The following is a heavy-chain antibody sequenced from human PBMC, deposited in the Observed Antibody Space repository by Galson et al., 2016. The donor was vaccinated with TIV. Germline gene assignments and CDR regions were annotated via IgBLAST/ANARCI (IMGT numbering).Heavy chain of an antibody. V-gene: IGHV1-69*13. CDR3: ARDIPCGGSCYFVDD. J-gene: IGHJ4*02. Sequence: SVKVSCKASGYSFTDYYIHWVRQAPGQGLEWMGGILPVSATTNYAQRFQGRVSITSDESTSTVYLALHSLRSEDTAGYFCARDIPCGGSCYFVDDWGQGTLVIVSS. D-gene: IGHD2-15*01. CDR2: ILPVSATT. CDR1: GYSFTDYY.